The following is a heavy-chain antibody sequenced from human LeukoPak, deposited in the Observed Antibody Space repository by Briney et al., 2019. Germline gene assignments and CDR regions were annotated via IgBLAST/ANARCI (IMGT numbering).Heavy chain of an antibody. D-gene: IGHD6-19*01. J-gene: IGHJ4*02. CDR2: SSYIRNYI. CDR3: AKDRVEGKQWLAPFDS. CDR1: KFTFSDYS. Sequence: GVLRLSCAASKFTFSDYSMSWVRQAPGKGLEWVSSSSYIRNYIYYADSVKGRFTISRDNSKSTLYLQINTLRAEDAAVYYCAKDRVEGKQWLAPFDSWGQGTLVTVSA. V-gene: IGHV3-21*01.